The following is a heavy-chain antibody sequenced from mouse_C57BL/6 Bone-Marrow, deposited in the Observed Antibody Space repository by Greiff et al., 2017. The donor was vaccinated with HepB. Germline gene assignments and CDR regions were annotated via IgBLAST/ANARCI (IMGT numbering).Heavy chain of an antibody. J-gene: IGHJ3*01. CDR3: ARGTGIDWWFAY. CDR1: GYTFTDYN. V-gene: IGHV1-18*01. CDR2: INPNNGGT. Sequence: EVQLQQSGPELVKPGASVKIPCKASGYTFTDYNMDWVKQSHGKSLEWIGDINPNNGGTIYNQKFKGKATLTVDKSSSTAYMELRSLTSEDTAVYYCARGTGIDWWFAYWGQGTLVTVSA. D-gene: IGHD4-1*01.